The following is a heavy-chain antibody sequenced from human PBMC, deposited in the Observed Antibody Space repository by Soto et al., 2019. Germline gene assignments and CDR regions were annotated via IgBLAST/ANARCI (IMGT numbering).Heavy chain of an antibody. D-gene: IGHD5-12*01. CDR1: GYTFDNYA. CDR2: INAGNGYT. Sequence: QVQLVQSGAQVKKPGASVKVSCKASGYTFDNYALHWVRQAPGRRLEWMGWINAGNGYTNDSQSFQGRVTITRDTAAITVHMDLSSLRSEDTAVYYCARVQYSGYDFKLAFDIWGQGTMVTVSS. J-gene: IGHJ3*02. V-gene: IGHV1-3*01. CDR3: ARVQYSGYDFKLAFDI.